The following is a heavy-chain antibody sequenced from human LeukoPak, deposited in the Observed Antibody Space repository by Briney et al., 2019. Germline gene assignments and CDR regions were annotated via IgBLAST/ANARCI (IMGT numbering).Heavy chain of an antibody. J-gene: IGHJ5*02. V-gene: IGHV3-7*01. CDR3: ARVLGYGWFDP. CDR1: GFTFSSYW. D-gene: IGHD5-18*01. Sequence: GGSLRLSCAASGFTFSSYWVSWVRQAPGKGLEWVANIKQDGSEKYYVDSVKGRFTISRDNAKNSLYLQMNSLRAEDTAVYYCARVLGYGWFDPWGQGTLVTVSS. CDR2: IKQDGSEK.